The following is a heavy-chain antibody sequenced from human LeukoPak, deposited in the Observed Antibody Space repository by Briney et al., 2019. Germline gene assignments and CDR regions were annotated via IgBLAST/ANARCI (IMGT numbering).Heavy chain of an antibody. CDR2: LSSSGSTS. CDR1: GFTFSSYE. CDR3: AREGFSYGLGYFGL. D-gene: IGHD5-18*01. V-gene: IGHV3-48*03. Sequence: GGSLRLSCAASGFTFSSYEMNWVRQAPGKGLEWVSYLSSSGSTSYYADSVKGRFTVSRDNAKNSLYLQMNSLRADDTAVYYCAREGFSYGLGYFGLWGRGTLVTVSS. J-gene: IGHJ2*01.